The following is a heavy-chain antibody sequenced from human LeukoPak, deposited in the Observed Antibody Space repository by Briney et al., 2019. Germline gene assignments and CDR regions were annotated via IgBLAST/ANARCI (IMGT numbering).Heavy chain of an antibody. CDR3: ARHIVVVPAAYFDY. V-gene: IGHV4-39*01. Sequence: SETLSLTCTVSGGSISSSSYYWGWIRQPPGKGLEWIGSIYYSGSTYYNPSLKSRDTISVDTSKNQFSLKLSSVTAADTAAYYCARHIVVVPAAYFDYWGQGTLVTVSS. J-gene: IGHJ4*02. CDR2: IYYSGST. D-gene: IGHD2-2*01. CDR1: GGSISSSSYY.